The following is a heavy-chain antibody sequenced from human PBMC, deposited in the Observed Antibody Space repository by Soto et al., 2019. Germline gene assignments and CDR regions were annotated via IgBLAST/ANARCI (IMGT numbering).Heavy chain of an antibody. Sequence: GGSLRLSCAASGFTFSSYGMHWVRQAPGKGLEWVAVISYDGSSKYYADSVKGRFTISRDNSKNTLYLQMNSLRAEDTAIYFCAKDRRGVMDVWGQGTTVTVS. CDR2: ISYDGSSK. D-gene: IGHD3-10*01. J-gene: IGHJ6*02. V-gene: IGHV3-30*18. CDR1: GFTFSSYG. CDR3: AKDRRGVMDV.